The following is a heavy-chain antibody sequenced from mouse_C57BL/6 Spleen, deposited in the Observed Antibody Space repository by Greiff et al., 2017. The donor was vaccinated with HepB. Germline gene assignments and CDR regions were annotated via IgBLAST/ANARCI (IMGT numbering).Heavy chain of an antibody. Sequence: VQLQQSGAELVKPGASVKLSCKASGYTFTSYWMHWVKQRPGQGLEWIGMIHPNSGSTNYNEKFKSKATLTVDKSSSTAYMQLSSLTSDDSAVYYCARGITLTTVSHYYAMDYWGQGTSVTVSS. V-gene: IGHV1-64*01. CDR1: GYTFTSYW. D-gene: IGHD1-1*01. J-gene: IGHJ4*01. CDR3: ARGITLTTVSHYYAMDY. CDR2: IHPNSGST.